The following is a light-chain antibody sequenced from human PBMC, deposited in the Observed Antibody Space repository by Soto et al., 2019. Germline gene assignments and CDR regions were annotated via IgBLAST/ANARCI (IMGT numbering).Light chain of an antibody. CDR2: EVS. V-gene: IGLV2-14*01. Sequence: QSVLTQPASVSGSPGQSITISCTGTSSDVGGYNYVSWYQQHPGKAPKLMIYEVSNRPSGVSNCFSGSKSGNTASLTISGLQAEDEADYYSSSYTSSSTYVFGTGTKVAV. J-gene: IGLJ1*01. CDR3: SSYTSSSTYV. CDR1: SSDVGGYNY.